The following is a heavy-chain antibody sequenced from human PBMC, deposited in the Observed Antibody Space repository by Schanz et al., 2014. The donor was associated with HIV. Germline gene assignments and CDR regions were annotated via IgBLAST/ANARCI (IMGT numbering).Heavy chain of an antibody. D-gene: IGHD2-21*01. CDR2: IYYSGST. CDR1: GGSISRYY. Sequence: QVQLQQWGAGLLKPSETLSLTCTVSGGSISRYYWNWIRQPPGKGLEWIGYIYYSGSTSYNPSLKSRVTISVDTSKDQFSLKLSSVTAADTAVYYCAGRGVILNAVDVWGQGTMVTVSS. V-gene: IGHV4-59*01. CDR3: AGRGVILNAVDV. J-gene: IGHJ3*01.